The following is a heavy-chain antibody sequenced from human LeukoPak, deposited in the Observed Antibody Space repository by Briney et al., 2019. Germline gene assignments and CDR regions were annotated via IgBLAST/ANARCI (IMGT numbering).Heavy chain of an antibody. CDR1: GFTFSSYA. D-gene: IGHD5-18*01. CDR3: ARDGAMVFDY. J-gene: IGHJ4*02. Sequence: SGGSLRLSCTASGFTFSSYAMNWVRQAPGKGLEWVSGIGAGGTFTYYADSVKGRFTISRDNTKNSLYLQMNSLRAEDTAVYYCARDGAMVFDYWGQGTLVTVSS. V-gene: IGHV3-23*01. CDR2: IGAGGTFT.